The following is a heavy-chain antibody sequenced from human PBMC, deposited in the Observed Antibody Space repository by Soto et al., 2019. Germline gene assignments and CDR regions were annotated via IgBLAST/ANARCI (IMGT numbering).Heavy chain of an antibody. V-gene: IGHV3-23*01. CDR3: AKDLTDGYNSYYYYGMDV. J-gene: IGHJ6*02. CDR1: GFTFSSYA. CDR2: ISGSGGST. D-gene: IGHD5-12*01. Sequence: GSLRLSCAASGFTFSSYAMSWVRQAPGKGLEWVSAISGSGGSTYYADSVKGRFTISRDNSKNTLYLQMNSLRAEDTAIYYCAKDLTDGYNSYYYYGMDVWGQGTTVTVSS.